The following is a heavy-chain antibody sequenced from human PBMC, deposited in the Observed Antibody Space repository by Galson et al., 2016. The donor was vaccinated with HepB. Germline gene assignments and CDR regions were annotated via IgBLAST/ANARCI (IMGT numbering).Heavy chain of an antibody. V-gene: IGHV3-7*03. CDR2: IKQDGSEK. J-gene: IGHJ4*02. CDR1: GFTFTDYW. D-gene: IGHD5-18*01. CDR3: ARDKRLWLV. Sequence: SLRLSCAASGFTFTDYWMSWVRQAPGKGLEWVASIKQDGSEKYYVASVKGRFTISRDNAKNSLYLQLNSLRAEDTAVYYCARDKRLWLVWGQGTLVTVSS.